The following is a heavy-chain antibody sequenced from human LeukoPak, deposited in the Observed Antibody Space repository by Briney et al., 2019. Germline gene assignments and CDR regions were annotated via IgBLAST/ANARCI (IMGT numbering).Heavy chain of an antibody. D-gene: IGHD6-19*01. V-gene: IGHV3-30-3*01. CDR2: ISYDGSNK. J-gene: IGHJ6*02. CDR1: GFTFSSYA. Sequence: GGSLRLSCAASGFTFSSYAMHWVRQAPGKGLEWVAVISYDGSNKYYADSVKGRFTISRDNSKNTLYLQMNSLRAEDTAVYYCARGLSSGWYYYYYYGMDVWGQGTTVTVSS. CDR3: ARGLSSGWYYYYYYGMDV.